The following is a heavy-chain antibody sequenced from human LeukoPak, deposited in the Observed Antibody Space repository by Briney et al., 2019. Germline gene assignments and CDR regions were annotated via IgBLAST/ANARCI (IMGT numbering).Heavy chain of an antibody. CDR2: IIPILDIT. Sequence: SVKVSCKASGGTFSSYAISWVRQAPGQGLEWMGRIIPILDITNYAQKFQGRVTITADKSTSTAYMELSSLRSDDTAVYYRARDPWEGSYPTLMYYFDYWGQGTLVTVSS. CDR1: GGTFSSYA. V-gene: IGHV1-69*04. CDR3: ARDPWEGSYPTLMYYFDY. J-gene: IGHJ4*02. D-gene: IGHD1-26*01.